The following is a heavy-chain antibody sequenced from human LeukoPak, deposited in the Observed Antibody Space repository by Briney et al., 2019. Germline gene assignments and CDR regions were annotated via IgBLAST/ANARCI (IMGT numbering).Heavy chain of an antibody. CDR3: ARDPEDYYDSSAYYDSFDI. CDR1: KFTFSNYC. J-gene: IGHJ3*02. D-gene: IGHD3-22*01. Sequence: GGSLRLSCAASKFTFSNYCMSWVRQAPGKGLQWVANIKQDGSGKYYVDSVKGRFTISRDNAKNSLYLQMNSLRAEDTAVYYCARDPEDYYDSSAYYDSFDIWGQGTMVTASS. V-gene: IGHV3-7*01. CDR2: IKQDGSGK.